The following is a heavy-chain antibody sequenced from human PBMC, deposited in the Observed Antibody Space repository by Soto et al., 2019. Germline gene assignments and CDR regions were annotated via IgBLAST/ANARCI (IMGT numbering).Heavy chain of an antibody. J-gene: IGHJ4*02. V-gene: IGHV3-7*01. CDR1: RFTFSAYW. CDR3: ARDLAYGDYAPFDS. D-gene: IGHD4-17*01. CDR2: IKQDGSEK. Sequence: EVQLVESGGGLVQPGGSLRLSCAASRFTFSAYWMSWVRQAPGKGLEWVANIKQDGSEKYYVDSVKGRFTISRDNAKNSLYLQMNSLRAEDTAVYYCARDLAYGDYAPFDSCGQGTMVTVSS.